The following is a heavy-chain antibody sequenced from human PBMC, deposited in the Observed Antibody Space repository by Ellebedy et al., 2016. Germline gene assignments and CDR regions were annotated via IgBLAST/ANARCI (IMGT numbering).Heavy chain of an antibody. J-gene: IGHJ4*02. CDR3: ARELAVAGTLGY. CDR2: INHSGST. Sequence: GSLRLSCAASGFTFSNAWMSWVRQAPGKGLEWIGEINHSGSTNYNPSLKSRVTISVDTSKNQFSLKLSSVTAADTAVYYCARELAVAGTLGYWGQGTLVTVSS. CDR1: GFTFSNAW. D-gene: IGHD6-19*01. V-gene: IGHV4-34*01.